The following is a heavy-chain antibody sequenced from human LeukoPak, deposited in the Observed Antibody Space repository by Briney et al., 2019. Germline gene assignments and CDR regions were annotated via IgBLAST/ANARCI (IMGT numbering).Heavy chain of an antibody. D-gene: IGHD6-13*01. CDR3: ARLSLMAAAADY. Sequence: SETLSLTCTVSGGSISSSSYYWGWIRQPPGKGLEWIGSIYYSGSTYYNPSLKSRVTISVDTSKNQFSLKLSSVTAADTAVHYCARLSLMAAAADYWGQGTLVTVSS. CDR2: IYYSGST. J-gene: IGHJ4*02. CDR1: GGSISSSSYY. V-gene: IGHV4-39*01.